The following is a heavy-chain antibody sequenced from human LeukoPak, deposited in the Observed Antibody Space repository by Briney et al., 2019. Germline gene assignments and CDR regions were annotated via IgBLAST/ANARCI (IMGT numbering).Heavy chain of an antibody. D-gene: IGHD3-22*01. J-gene: IGHJ6*02. CDR1: GFTFASYA. CDR3: ARDSGIYDSSGYYGLSYYDMDV. V-gene: IGHV3-23*01. Sequence: PGGSLRLSCAASGFTFASYAMTWVRQAPGEGLEWFLAISGSGGSTYYADSVKGRFTISRDNYKNALYLQMNSLRAEDTAAYYCARDSGIYDSSGYYGLSYYDMDVWGQGTTVTVSS. CDR2: ISGSGGST.